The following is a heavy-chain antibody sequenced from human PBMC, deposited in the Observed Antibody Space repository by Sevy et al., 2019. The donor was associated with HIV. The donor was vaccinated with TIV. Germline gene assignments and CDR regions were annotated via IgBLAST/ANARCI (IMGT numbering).Heavy chain of an antibody. J-gene: IGHJ1*01. CDR3: ARPAERYCSGGSCLREYFQH. CDR2: IKQDGSEK. V-gene: IGHV3-7*03. CDR1: GFTFSSYW. Sequence: GGSLRLSCAASGFTFSSYWMSWVRQAPGKGLEWVANIKQDGSEKYYVDSVKGRFTISRDNAKNSLYLQMTSLRAEDTAVYYCARPAERYCSGGSCLREYFQHWGQGTLVTVSS. D-gene: IGHD2-15*01.